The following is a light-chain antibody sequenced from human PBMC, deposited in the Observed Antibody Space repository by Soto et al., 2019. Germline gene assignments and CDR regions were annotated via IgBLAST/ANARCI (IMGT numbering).Light chain of an antibody. CDR1: QSVSSSY. V-gene: IGKV3-20*01. CDR2: GAS. CDR3: QQYGSSPGT. Sequence: EIVLTQSPGTLSLSPGERATISCRASQSVSSSYLAWYQQKPGQAPRLLIYGASSRATGIPDRFSGSGSGTDFTFTISRLEPEDFAVYYCQQYGSSPGTFGQGTKVDIK. J-gene: IGKJ1*01.